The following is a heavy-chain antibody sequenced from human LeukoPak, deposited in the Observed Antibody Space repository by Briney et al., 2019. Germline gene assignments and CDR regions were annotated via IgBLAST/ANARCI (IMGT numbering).Heavy chain of an antibody. CDR2: ISGSGGST. V-gene: IGHV3-23*01. D-gene: IGHD3-22*01. CDR1: GFNFRAYW. J-gene: IGHJ6*02. CDR3: AKGYYDSSGSPYYYGMDV. Sequence: GGSLRLSCTTSGFNFRAYWMGWVRQAPGKGLEWVSAISGSGGSTYYADSVKGRFTISRDNSKNTLYLQMNSLRAEDMAVYCCAKGYYDSSGSPYYYGMDVWGQGTTVTVSS.